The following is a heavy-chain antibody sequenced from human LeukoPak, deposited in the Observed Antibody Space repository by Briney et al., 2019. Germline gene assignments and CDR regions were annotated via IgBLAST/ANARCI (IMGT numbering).Heavy chain of an antibody. CDR1: GYTFTSYD. J-gene: IGHJ4*02. Sequence: AASVKVSCKASGYTFTSYDINWVRQAPGQGLEWMGWISAYNGNTNYAQKLQGRVTMTTDTSTSTAYMELRSLRSDDTAVYYCARVRDPRTTVTTSPNFDYWGQGTLVTVSS. CDR2: ISAYNGNT. V-gene: IGHV1-18*01. D-gene: IGHD4-17*01. CDR3: ARVRDPRTTVTTSPNFDY.